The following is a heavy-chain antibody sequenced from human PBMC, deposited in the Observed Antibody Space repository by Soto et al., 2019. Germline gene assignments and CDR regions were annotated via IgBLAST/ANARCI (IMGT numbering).Heavy chain of an antibody. Sequence: SETLSLTCAVYGGSFSGYYWSWIRQPPGKGLEWIGEINHSGSTNYNPSLKSRVTISVDTSKNQFSLKLSSVTAADTAVYYCARDPNDAFDIWGQGTMVTVSS. J-gene: IGHJ3*02. CDR3: ARDPNDAFDI. V-gene: IGHV4-34*01. CDR2: INHSGST. CDR1: GGSFSGYY.